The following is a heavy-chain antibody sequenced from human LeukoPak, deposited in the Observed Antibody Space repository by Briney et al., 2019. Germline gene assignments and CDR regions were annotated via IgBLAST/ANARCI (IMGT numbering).Heavy chain of an antibody. D-gene: IGHD6-13*01. Sequence: GGSLRLSCAASGFTFSSYSMNWVRQAPGKGLEWVSSISSSSSYIYYADSVKGRFTISRDNAKNSLYLQMNSLRAEDTAVYYCARSFLSIAAATTDYWGQGTLVTVSS. CDR3: ARSFLSIAAATTDY. CDR1: GFTFSSYS. CDR2: ISSSSSYI. J-gene: IGHJ4*02. V-gene: IGHV3-21*01.